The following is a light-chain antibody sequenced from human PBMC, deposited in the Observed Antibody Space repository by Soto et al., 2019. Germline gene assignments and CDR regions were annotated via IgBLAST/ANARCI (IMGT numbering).Light chain of an antibody. CDR1: QGISSY. Sequence: IQLTQSPSSLSASVGDRVTIACRASQGISSYLAWYQQKPGKAPQLLIYAASTLQSGVPSRFSGSGSGTDFTLTISSLQPEDFATYYCQQYNSYPWTFGQGTKVDIK. CDR3: QQYNSYPWT. V-gene: IGKV1-9*01. J-gene: IGKJ1*01. CDR2: AAS.